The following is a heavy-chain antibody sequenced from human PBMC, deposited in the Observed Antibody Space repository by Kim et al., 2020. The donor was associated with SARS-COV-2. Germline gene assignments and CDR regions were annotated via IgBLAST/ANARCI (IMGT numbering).Heavy chain of an antibody. J-gene: IGHJ4*02. CDR3: ARAGDGGSGFDY. V-gene: IGHV3-33*01. D-gene: IGHD2-15*01. Sequence: YYADSVKGRFTISRDNSKNTPYLQMNSLRAEDTAVYYCARAGDGGSGFDYWGQGTLVTVSS.